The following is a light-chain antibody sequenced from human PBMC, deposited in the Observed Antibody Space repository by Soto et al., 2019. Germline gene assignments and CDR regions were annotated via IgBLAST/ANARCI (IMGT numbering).Light chain of an antibody. CDR2: GKN. CDR3: QSYDRSVSGPV. J-gene: IGLJ3*02. V-gene: IGLV1-40*01. CDR1: SSNIGAGYD. Sequence: QSVLTQPPSMSGAPGQSVTISCTGGSSNIGAGYDVHWYQQFPGAAPKPLVYGKNNRPSGVSDRFSGSKSDTSASLAITGLQAEDEAEYYCQSYDRSVSGPVXXGGXKLTVL.